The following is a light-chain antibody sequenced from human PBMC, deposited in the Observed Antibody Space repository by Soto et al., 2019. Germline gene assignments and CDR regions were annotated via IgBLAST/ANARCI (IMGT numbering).Light chain of an antibody. V-gene: IGLV2-11*01. J-gene: IGLJ2*01. CDR3: CSYAGSYTVV. Sequence: QYALTQPRSVSGSPGQSVTISCTGTSSDVGGYKYVSWYQQHPGKAPKLMIYDVSKRPSGVPDRFSGSKSGNTASLTISGLQTEDEADYYCCSYAGSYTVVFGGGTKLTVL. CDR2: DVS. CDR1: SSDVGGYKY.